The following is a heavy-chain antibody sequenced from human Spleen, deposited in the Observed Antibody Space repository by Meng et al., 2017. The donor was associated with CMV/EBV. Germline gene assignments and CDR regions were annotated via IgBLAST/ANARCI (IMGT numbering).Heavy chain of an antibody. CDR1: GYTFSSYY. V-gene: IGHV1-2*02. J-gene: IGHJ6*02. D-gene: IGHD6-13*01. CDR3: ARGGVAAGYYYYYGMDV. Sequence: ASVKVSCKASGYTFSSYYIHWVRQAPGQGLEWMGWINPNSAGTDYAQKFQGRVTMTSDTSVSTAYMELSRLRSDDTAVYYCARGGVAAGYYYYYGMDVWGQGTTVTVSS. CDR2: INPNSAGT.